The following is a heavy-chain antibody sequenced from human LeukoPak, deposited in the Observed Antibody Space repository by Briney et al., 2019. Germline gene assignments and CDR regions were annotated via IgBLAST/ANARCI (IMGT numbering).Heavy chain of an antibody. CDR3: ARVVDYYDSSAGRDWSDHDAFDI. D-gene: IGHD3-22*01. CDR1: GGSITSGGFC. V-gene: IGHV4-31*03. CDR2: IYYSGNT. J-gene: IGHJ3*02. Sequence: SETLSLTCTVSGGSITSGGFCWSWIRQHPGKGLEWIGHIYYSGNTYYNPSLKSRVLMSVDTSKNQFSLKLSSVTAADTAVYYCARVVDYYDSSAGRDWSDHDAFDIWGQGTMVTVSS.